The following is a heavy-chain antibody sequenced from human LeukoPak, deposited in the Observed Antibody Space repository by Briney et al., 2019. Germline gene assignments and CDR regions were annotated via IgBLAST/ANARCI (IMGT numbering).Heavy chain of an antibody. CDR1: GDSVSRDSIA. CDR2: TYYKSAWYN. CDR3: AREVAARLAYYYYYMDV. J-gene: IGHJ6*03. D-gene: IGHD6-6*01. Sequence: SQTLSLTCAISGDSVSRDSIAWNWIRQSPSRGLEWLGRTYYKSAWYNDYAVSVKGRIIINPDTSKNQFSLQLNSVTPEDTAVYYCAREVAARLAYYYYYMDVWGKGTTVTVSS. V-gene: IGHV6-1*01.